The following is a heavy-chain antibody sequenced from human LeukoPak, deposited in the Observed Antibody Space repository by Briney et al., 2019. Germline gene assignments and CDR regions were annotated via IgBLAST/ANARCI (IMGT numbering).Heavy chain of an antibody. J-gene: IGHJ3*02. CDR1: GGSISSYY. V-gene: IGHV4-59*08. CDR3: ARHYGDYVNAKDAFDI. D-gene: IGHD4-17*01. CDR2: IYYSGST. Sequence: SSETLSLTCTVSGGSISSYYWSWIRQPPGKRLEWIGYIYYSGSTNYNPSLKRRVTISVDTSKNQFSLKLSSVTAADTAVYYCARHYGDYVNAKDAFDIWGQGTMVTVSS.